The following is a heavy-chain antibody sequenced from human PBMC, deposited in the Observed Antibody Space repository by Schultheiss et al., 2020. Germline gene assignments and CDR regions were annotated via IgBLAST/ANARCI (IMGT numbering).Heavy chain of an antibody. J-gene: IGHJ6*02. CDR3: ARDEHSDSYGYYYGMDV. Sequence: GGSLRLSCAASGFTFSSYSMNWVRQAPGKGLEWVSSISSSSSYIYYADSVKGRFTISRDNAKNSLYLQMNSLRAEDTAVYYCARDEHSDSYGYYYGMDVWGQGSTVTFSS. CDR2: ISSSSSYI. D-gene: IGHD5-18*01. CDR1: GFTFSSYS. V-gene: IGHV3-21*01.